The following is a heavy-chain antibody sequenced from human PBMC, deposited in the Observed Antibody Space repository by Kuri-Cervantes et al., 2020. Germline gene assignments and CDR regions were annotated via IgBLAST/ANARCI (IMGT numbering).Heavy chain of an antibody. J-gene: IGHJ5*02. D-gene: IGHD5-18*01. V-gene: IGHV3-23*01. Sequence: GGSLRLSCAASGFIFNSYGMTWARLAPGKGLEWLSSISATGDRTFYADSVKGRFTISRDNARNSLYLQMNSLRDEDTAVYYCVGGAYSYGYSVSWGQGTLVTVSS. CDR3: VGGAYSYGYSVS. CDR2: ISATGDRT. CDR1: GFIFNSYG.